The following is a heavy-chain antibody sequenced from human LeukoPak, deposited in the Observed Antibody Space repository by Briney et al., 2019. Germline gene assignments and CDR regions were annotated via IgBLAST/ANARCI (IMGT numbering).Heavy chain of an antibody. J-gene: IGHJ4*02. Sequence: KPSETLSLPCTVSGGSISSSSYYWGWIRQPPGKGLEWVGSIYYSVSTYYNPSLKSRVTISVDTSKNQFSLKLSSVTAADTAVYYCARHSRGEGTPSDYWGQGTLVTVSS. CDR2: IYYSVST. CDR3: ARHSRGEGTPSDY. V-gene: IGHV4-39*01. CDR1: GGSISSSSYY. D-gene: IGHD3-10*01.